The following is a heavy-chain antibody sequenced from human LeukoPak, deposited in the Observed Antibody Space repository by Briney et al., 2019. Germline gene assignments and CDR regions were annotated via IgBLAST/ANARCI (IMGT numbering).Heavy chain of an antibody. Sequence: PGGSLRLSCAASGFTFSSYAMHWVRQAPGKGLEWVAVISYDGSNKYYADSVKGRFTISRDNSKNTLYLQMNSLRAEDTALYYCARGGSVWIAGYYFDYWGQGTLVTVSS. J-gene: IGHJ4*02. CDR3: ARGGSVWIAGYYFDY. V-gene: IGHV3-30*04. D-gene: IGHD3-10*01. CDR2: ISYDGSNK. CDR1: GFTFSSYA.